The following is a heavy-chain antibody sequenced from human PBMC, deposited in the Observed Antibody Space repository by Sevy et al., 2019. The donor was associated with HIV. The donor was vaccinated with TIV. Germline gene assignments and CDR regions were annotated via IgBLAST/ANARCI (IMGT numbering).Heavy chain of an antibody. Sequence: LLQASETLSLTCTVSGGSISSCSYYWSWIRQPAGKGLEWIGRIYTSGSTNYNPSLKSRVTMSVDTSKNQFSLKLSSVTAADTAVYYCARDNAPTSYDYVWGSYRLNWFDPWGQGTLVTVSS. CDR3: ARDNAPTSYDYVWGSYRLNWFDP. V-gene: IGHV4-61*02. CDR1: GGSISSCSYY. CDR2: IYTSGST. D-gene: IGHD3-16*02. J-gene: IGHJ5*02.